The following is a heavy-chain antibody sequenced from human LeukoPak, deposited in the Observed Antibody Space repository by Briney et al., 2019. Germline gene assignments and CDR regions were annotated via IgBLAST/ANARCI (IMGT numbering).Heavy chain of an antibody. J-gene: IGHJ6*03. CDR3: ARGNSDGDIVVVPAAMGPAWYYYMDV. Sequence: ASVKVSCKASGYTFTSYVINWVRPPPGQGLEWMGWMNPNSGNTGYAQKFQGSVTITRNTSISTAYMELSSLRSEDTAVYYCARGNSDGDIVVVPAAMGPAWYYYMDVWGKGTTVTVSS. CDR2: MNPNSGNT. CDR1: GYTFTSYV. D-gene: IGHD2-2*01. V-gene: IGHV1-8*03.